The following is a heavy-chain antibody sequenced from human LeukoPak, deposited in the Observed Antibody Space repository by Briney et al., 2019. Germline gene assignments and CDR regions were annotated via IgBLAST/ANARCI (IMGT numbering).Heavy chain of an antibody. CDR3: VRDLYGDYPWDY. J-gene: IGHJ4*02. D-gene: IGHD4-17*01. CDR2: ISSSSSYI. V-gene: IGHV3-21*01. Sequence: GSLRLSCAASGFTFSSYSMNWVRQAPGKGLEWVSSISSSSSYIYYADSVKGRFTISRDNAKNSLYLQMNSLRAEDTAVYYCVRDLYGDYPWDYWGQGTLVTVSS. CDR1: GFTFSSYS.